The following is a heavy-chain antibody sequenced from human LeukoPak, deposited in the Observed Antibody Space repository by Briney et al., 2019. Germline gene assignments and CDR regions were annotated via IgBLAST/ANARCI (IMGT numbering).Heavy chain of an antibody. CDR3: AREGVLEVASIWFGELNAFDI. V-gene: IGHV3-23*01. J-gene: IGHJ3*02. CDR2: ISGSGGST. D-gene: IGHD3-10*01. Sequence: GGSLRFSCAASGFTFSSYAMSWVRQAPGKGLEWVSAISGSGGSTYYADSVKGRFTISRDNAKNSLYLQMNSLRAEDTAVHYCAREGVLEVASIWFGELNAFDIWGQGTMVTVSS. CDR1: GFTFSSYA.